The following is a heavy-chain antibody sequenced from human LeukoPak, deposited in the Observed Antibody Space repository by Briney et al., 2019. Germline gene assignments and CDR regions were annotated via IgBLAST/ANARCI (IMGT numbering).Heavy chain of an antibody. D-gene: IGHD3-3*01. CDR1: GGSISSGSYY. V-gene: IGHV4-61*02. Sequence: SSETLSLTCTVSGGSISSGSYYWSWIRQPAGKRLEWIGRIYTSGSTNYNPSLKSRVTMSVDTSKKLFSLKLSSVTAADTAVYYCAREAIFGVVKAFDIWGQGTMVTVSS. CDR3: AREAIFGVVKAFDI. J-gene: IGHJ3*02. CDR2: IYTSGST.